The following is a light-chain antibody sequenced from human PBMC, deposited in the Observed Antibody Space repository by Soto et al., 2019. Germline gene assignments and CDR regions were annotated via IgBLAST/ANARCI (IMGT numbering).Light chain of an antibody. CDR3: QSFDSSLSVYV. V-gene: IGLV1-40*01. CDR1: SSNIGAGFD. Sequence: QSVLAQPPSVSGAPGQRVTISCTGSSSNIGAGFDVHWYQQLPGEAPKLLIYGNTNRPSGVPDRFSGSKSGTSASLAITGLQVEDAADYYCQSFDSSLSVYVFGNGTKVTVL. CDR2: GNT. J-gene: IGLJ1*01.